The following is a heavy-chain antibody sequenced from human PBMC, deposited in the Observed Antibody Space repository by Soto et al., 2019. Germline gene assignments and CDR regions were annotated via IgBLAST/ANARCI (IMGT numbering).Heavy chain of an antibody. V-gene: IGHV3-33*01. CDR1: RFTFTIYG. D-gene: IGHD5-12*01. Sequence: QVQLVESGGGVVQPGRSLRLSCAASRFTFTIYGMHWVRQAPGKGLEWVAVIWYDGSNKYYADSVKGRFTISRDNSKNTLYLQMKSLRAEDTAVYYCPREEMATIHPWVPAAFDIWGQGTMVTVSS. CDR2: IWYDGSNK. CDR3: PREEMATIHPWVPAAFDI. J-gene: IGHJ3*02.